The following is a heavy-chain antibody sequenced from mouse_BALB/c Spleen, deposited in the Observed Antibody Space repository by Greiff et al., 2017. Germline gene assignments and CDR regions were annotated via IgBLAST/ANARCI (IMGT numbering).Heavy chain of an antibody. J-gene: IGHJ3*01. CDR1: GYSITSDYA. Sequence: EVQLQESGPGLVKPSQSLSLTCTVTGYSITSDYAWNWIRQFPGNKLEWMGYISYSGSTSYNPSLKSRISITRDTSKNQFFLQLNSVTTEDTATYYCARSFYDASWFAYWGQGTLVTVSA. CDR2: ISYSGST. D-gene: IGHD2-3*01. V-gene: IGHV3-2*02. CDR3: ARSFYDASWFAY.